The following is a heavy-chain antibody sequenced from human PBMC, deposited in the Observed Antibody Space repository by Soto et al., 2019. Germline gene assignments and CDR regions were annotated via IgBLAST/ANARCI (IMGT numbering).Heavy chain of an antibody. CDR3: AAQDPSPTDYSGYDSVPFDY. CDR2: FDPEDGET. CDR1: GYTLTELS. V-gene: IGHV1-24*01. J-gene: IGHJ4*02. D-gene: IGHD5-12*01. Sequence: ASVKVSCKVSGYTLTELSMHWVRQAPGKGLEWMGGFDPEDGETIYAQKFKGRVTMTEDTSTDTAYMELSSLRSEDTAVYYCAAQDPSPTDYSGYDSVPFDYWGQGTLVTVSS.